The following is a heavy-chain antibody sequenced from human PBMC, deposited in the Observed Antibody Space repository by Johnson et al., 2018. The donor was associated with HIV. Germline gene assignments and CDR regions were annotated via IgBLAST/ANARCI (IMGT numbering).Heavy chain of an antibody. Sequence: VQLAESGGGSVQPGGSLRLSCAASGFSISNYDMHWVRQVTGKRLEWVSGIATTGDTYYLGSVKGRFTISRENAKNSLYLQVNSLRAGDTALYYCARGSYDGDAFDIWGQGTMVTVSS. V-gene: IGHV3-13*01. CDR2: IATTGDT. CDR1: GFSISNYD. J-gene: IGHJ3*02. CDR3: ARGSYDGDAFDI. D-gene: IGHD1-26*01.